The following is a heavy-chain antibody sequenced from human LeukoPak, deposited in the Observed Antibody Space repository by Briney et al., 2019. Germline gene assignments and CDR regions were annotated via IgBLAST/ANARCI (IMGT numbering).Heavy chain of an antibody. CDR2: ISAYNGNT. CDR3: ARVITYYYDSSGYYSDY. V-gene: IGHV1-18*01. CDR1: GYTFTSYG. D-gene: IGHD3-22*01. J-gene: IGHJ4*02. Sequence: GASVKVSCKASGYTFTSYGISWVRQAPGQGLEWVGWISAYNGNTNYAQKLQGRVTMTTDTSTSTAYMELRSLRSDDTAVYYCARVITYYYDSSGYYSDYWGQGTLVTVSS.